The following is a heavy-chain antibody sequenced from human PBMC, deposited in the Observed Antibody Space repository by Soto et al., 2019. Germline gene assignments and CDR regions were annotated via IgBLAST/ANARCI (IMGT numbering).Heavy chain of an antibody. CDR2: IYPGDSDT. J-gene: IGHJ3*02. CDR3: ARQSTTVAGTMPFDI. D-gene: IGHD6-19*01. Sequence: GESLKISCKGSGYSFTSYWIGWVRQMPGKGLEWMGIIYPGDSDTRYSPSFQGQVTISADKSISTAYLQWSSLKASDTAMYYCARQSTTVAGTMPFDIWGQGKMVTVS. CDR1: GYSFTSYW. V-gene: IGHV5-51*01.